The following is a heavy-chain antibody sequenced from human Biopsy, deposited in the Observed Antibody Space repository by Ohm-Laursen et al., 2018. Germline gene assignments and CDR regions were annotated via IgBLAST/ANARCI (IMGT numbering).Heavy chain of an antibody. CDR1: GVSISSSASY. V-gene: IGHV4-39*01. D-gene: IGHD3-22*01. Sequence: GTLSLTCAVSGVSISSSASYWGWFRQSPGMGLVWIGNIYYTGNTYYNPSLDIRLTISEDTSKNHFSLNLTSVTAADTAVYYCAKQGIRGYYEYWGQGSLVTVSS. CDR3: AKQGIRGYYEY. CDR2: IYYTGNT. J-gene: IGHJ4*02.